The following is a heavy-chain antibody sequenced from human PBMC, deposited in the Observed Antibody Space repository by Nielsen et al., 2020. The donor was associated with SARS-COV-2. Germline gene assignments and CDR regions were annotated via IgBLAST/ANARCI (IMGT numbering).Heavy chain of an antibody. D-gene: IGHD3-10*01. J-gene: IGHJ4*02. CDR3: AIRVSSVDYSDY. V-gene: IGHV3-23*01. CDR2: MSSSGSHT. CDR1: GFTFSTSA. Sequence: GESLKISCAASGFTFSTSAMTWVRQAPGKGLEWVSSMSSSGSHTFYADSVKGRFTISRDLSKNTVYLQMNTLRAEDTAVYYCAIRVSSVDYSDYWGQGTLVTVSS.